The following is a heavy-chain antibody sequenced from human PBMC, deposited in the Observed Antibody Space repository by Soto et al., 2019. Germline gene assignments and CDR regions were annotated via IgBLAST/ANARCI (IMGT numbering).Heavy chain of an antibody. Sequence: AGGSLRLSSAASGFTFNSYAMSWVRQAPGKGLEWVSAISGSGGSTYYADSVKGRFTISRDNSKNTLYLQMNSLRAEDTAVYYCASPSTDYVWGSYRYWYYYGMDVWGQGTTVTVSS. V-gene: IGHV3-23*01. CDR3: ASPSTDYVWGSYRYWYYYGMDV. CDR1: GFTFNSYA. J-gene: IGHJ6*02. CDR2: ISGSGGST. D-gene: IGHD3-16*02.